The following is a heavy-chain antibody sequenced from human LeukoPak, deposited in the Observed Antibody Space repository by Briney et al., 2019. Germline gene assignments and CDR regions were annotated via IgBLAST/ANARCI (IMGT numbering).Heavy chain of an antibody. CDR2: IRYDGSNK. Sequence: GGSLRLSCAASGFTFSSYGMHWVRQAPGKGLEWVAFIRYDGSNKYYADSVKGRFTISRDNAKNSLYLQMNSLRAEDTAVYYCAREEGITMVRGIRDWGQGTLVTVSS. D-gene: IGHD3-10*01. J-gene: IGHJ4*02. CDR1: GFTFSSYG. CDR3: AREEGITMVRGIRD. V-gene: IGHV3-30*02.